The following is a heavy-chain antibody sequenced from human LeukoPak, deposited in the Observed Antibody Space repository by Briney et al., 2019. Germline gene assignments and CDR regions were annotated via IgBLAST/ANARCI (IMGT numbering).Heavy chain of an antibody. CDR2: INPNSGGT. CDR1: GYTFADYY. J-gene: IGHJ6*03. CDR3: ARAAGDYGDYDYFYYMDV. Sequence: GASVKVSCKASGYTFADYYMQWVRQAPGQGLEWMGWINPNSGGTNYAQKFQGRVTMTRDTSISTAYMELSSLRSDDSAVYYCARAAGDYGDYDYFYYMDVWGKGTTVTISS. D-gene: IGHD4-17*01. V-gene: IGHV1-2*02.